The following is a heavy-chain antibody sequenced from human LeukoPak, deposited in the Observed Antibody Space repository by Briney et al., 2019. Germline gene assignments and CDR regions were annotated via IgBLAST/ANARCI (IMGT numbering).Heavy chain of an antibody. CDR1: GYTFTSYD. CDR3: ARGLGSSGWYYKDWFDP. J-gene: IGHJ5*02. Sequence: ASVKVSCKASGYTFTSYDINWVRQATGQGLEWMGWMNPNSGNTGYAQKFQGRVTMTRNTSISTAYMELSSLRSEDTAVYYCARGLGSSGWYYKDWFDPGGQGTLVTVSA. CDR2: MNPNSGNT. D-gene: IGHD6-19*01. V-gene: IGHV1-8*01.